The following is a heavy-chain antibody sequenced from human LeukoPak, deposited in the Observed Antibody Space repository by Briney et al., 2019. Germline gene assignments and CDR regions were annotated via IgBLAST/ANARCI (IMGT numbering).Heavy chain of an antibody. Sequence: GGSLRLSCAASGFTFSSHWMHWVRQAPGKGLVWVSRINGDGSNTTYADSVKGRFTISRDNAKNTLYLQMNSLRAEDTAVYHCARPKSCYSPDAFDIWAQGQMVTAS. J-gene: IGHJ3*02. V-gene: IGHV3-74*03. CDR2: INGDGSNT. CDR1: GFTFSSHW. D-gene: IGHD2-15*01. CDR3: ARPKSCYSPDAFDI.